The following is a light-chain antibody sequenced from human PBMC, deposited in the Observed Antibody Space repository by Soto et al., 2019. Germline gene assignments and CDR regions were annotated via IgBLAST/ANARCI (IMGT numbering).Light chain of an antibody. V-gene: IGKV3-15*01. Sequence: EIVLTQSPATLSVSPGERATLSCRTSQSVSSQLAWYQQKPGQAPRLLIYGASTRATGVPARFSGSGSGPEFTLTIGSLQSEDFAVYYCQQYNDWPLTFGGGTRVE. CDR1: QSVSSQ. CDR2: GAS. J-gene: IGKJ4*01. CDR3: QQYNDWPLT.